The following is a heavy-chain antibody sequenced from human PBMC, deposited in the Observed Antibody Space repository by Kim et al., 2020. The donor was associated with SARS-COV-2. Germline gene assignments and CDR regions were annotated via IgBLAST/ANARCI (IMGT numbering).Heavy chain of an antibody. D-gene: IGHD6-6*01. CDR1: GFTFSRYW. V-gene: IGHV3-7*01. CDR3: AREDPILAAPTFDL. J-gene: IGHJ3*01. Sequence: GALRLSCAASGFTFSRYWLSWVRQAPGTGLEWVANIKQYGSEKSYVDSVKGRFPISRDNAKNSLYLQISSLRVEDTAVDYCAREDPILAAPTFDLWG. CDR2: IKQYGSEK.